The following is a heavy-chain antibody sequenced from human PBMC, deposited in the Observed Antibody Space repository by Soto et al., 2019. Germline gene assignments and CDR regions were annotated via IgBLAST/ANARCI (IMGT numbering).Heavy chain of an antibody. CDR3: ARASSVAGTYGRFYFGMDV. CDR2: VHSSGTS. D-gene: IGHD6-19*01. V-gene: IGHV4-4*07. Sequence: QIQLQESGPGLVKPSETLSLSCTVSRGSVSSYYWSWIRQPAGGGLEWIGLVHSSGTSDFNPSLKSRVTMSVDTSTNQFSLRLTSVTAADTAIYYCARASSVAGTYGRFYFGMDVWGPGTTVTVSS. CDR1: RGSVSSYY. J-gene: IGHJ6*02.